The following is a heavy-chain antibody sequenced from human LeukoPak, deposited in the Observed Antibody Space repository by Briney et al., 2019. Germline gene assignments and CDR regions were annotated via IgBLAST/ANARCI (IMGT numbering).Heavy chain of an antibody. CDR3: AKDPRMATIEIFDY. CDR1: GFTFSSYA. V-gene: IGHV3-23*01. CDR2: ISGGGGVT. D-gene: IGHD5-12*01. Sequence: GGSLRLSCAASGFTFSSYAMSWVRQAPGKGLEWVSSISGGGGVTYYADSVKGRFTISRDNSKNTLYLQMNSLRAEDTAVYYCAKDPRMATIEIFDYWGQGTLVTVPS. J-gene: IGHJ4*02.